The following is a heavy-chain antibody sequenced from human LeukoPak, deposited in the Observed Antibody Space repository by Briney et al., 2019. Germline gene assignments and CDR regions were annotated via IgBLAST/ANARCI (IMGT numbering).Heavy chain of an antibody. CDR3: TTPPD. V-gene: IGHV3-15*01. J-gene: IGHJ4*02. CDR2: LKSDSDGGTT. CDR1: GFTFSSYA. Sequence: GGSLRLSCAASGFTFSSYAMSWVRQPPGKGFEYVARLKSDSDGGTTDHAAPVKGRFTISRDDSKNTLYLQMNSLTIEDTAVYYCTTPPDWGQGTLVTVSP.